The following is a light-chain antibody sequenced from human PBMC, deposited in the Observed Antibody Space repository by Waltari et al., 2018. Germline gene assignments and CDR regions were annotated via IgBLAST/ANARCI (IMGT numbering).Light chain of an antibody. CDR2: GAS. CDR3: QLDDT. CDR1: QSVSDN. Sequence: EVVLTQSPATLSVSPGDRATLSCRASQSVSDNLAWYQQKPGQAPRLLIFGASTRATGIPARFSCRGVGTEFTLTISSLRSEDFAGYYCQLDDTFGGGTKVEIK. V-gene: IGKV3D-15*01. J-gene: IGKJ4*01.